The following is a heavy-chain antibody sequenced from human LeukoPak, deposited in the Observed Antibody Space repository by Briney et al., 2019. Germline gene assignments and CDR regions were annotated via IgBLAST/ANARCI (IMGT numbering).Heavy chain of an antibody. CDR3: AREVDYGDHGWFDP. Sequence: SQTLSLTCTVSSGSISSGYYYWSWIRQPPGKGLEWIGYIYYSGRTHYNPSLKSRVTISVDTSKKQFSLKRSSVTAADSAVYYCAREVDYGDHGWFDPWGQGTLVTGSS. D-gene: IGHD4-17*01. CDR2: IYYSGRT. J-gene: IGHJ5*02. CDR1: SGSISSGYYY. V-gene: IGHV4-30-4*01.